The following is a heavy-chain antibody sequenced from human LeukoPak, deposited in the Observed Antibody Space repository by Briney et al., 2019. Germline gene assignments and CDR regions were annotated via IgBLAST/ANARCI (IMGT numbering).Heavy chain of an antibody. Sequence: GGSLRLSCAASGFTFSSYWMHWVRQVPGKGLVWVSRIDSDGSSTSYADSVKGRFTISRDNSKNTLYLQMNSLRAEDTAVYYCAKPRPSYSSSWYDHWGQGTLVTVSS. V-gene: IGHV3-74*01. D-gene: IGHD6-13*01. J-gene: IGHJ5*02. CDR1: GFTFSSYW. CDR3: AKPRPSYSSSWYDH. CDR2: IDSDGSST.